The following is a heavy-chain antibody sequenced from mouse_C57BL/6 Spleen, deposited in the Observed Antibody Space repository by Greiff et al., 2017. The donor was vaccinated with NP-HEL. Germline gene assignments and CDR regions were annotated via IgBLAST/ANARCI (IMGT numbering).Heavy chain of an antibody. CDR3: ARSYDQTAMDY. J-gene: IGHJ4*01. CDR1: GYTFTDYY. D-gene: IGHD2-3*01. Sequence: EVQLQQSGPVLVKPGASVKMSCKASGYTFTDYYMNWVKQSHGKSLEWIGVINPYNGGTSSNQKFKGKATLTVDKYSSTAYMELNSLTSEDSAVYYCARSYDQTAMDYWGQGTSVTVSS. V-gene: IGHV1-19*01. CDR2: INPYNGGT.